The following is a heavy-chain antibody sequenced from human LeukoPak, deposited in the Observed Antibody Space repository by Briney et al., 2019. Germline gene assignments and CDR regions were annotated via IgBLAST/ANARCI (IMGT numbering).Heavy chain of an antibody. CDR3: ARAMRSGYDY. Sequence: GGSLRLSCAASGXTFSNYGMNWVRQAPGKRLEWVSYISSSSDPIYYADSVKGRFTISRDNAENSVHLQMNSLRDEDTAVYYCARAMRSGYDYWGQGTLVTVSS. CDR2: ISSSSDPI. V-gene: IGHV3-48*02. CDR1: GXTFSNYG. D-gene: IGHD5-12*01. J-gene: IGHJ4*02.